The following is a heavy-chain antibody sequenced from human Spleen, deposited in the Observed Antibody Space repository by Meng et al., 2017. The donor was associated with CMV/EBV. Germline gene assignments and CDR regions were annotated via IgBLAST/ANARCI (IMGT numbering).Heavy chain of an antibody. J-gene: IGHJ4*02. Sequence: GESLKISCATSGFIFGHYAMSWVRQGPGKGLEWVGRIKSKTDGGTTDYAAPVKGRFTISRDDSKNTLYLQMNSLKTEDTAVYYCTTENQFLDYWGQGTLVTVSS. CDR3: TTENQFLDY. CDR2: IKSKTDGGTT. D-gene: IGHD1-14*01. CDR1: GFIFGHYA. V-gene: IGHV3-15*01.